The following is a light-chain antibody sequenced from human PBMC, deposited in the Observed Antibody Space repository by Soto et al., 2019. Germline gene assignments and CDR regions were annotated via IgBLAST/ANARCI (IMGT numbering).Light chain of an antibody. V-gene: IGLV2-14*01. J-gene: IGLJ1*01. Sequence: QSALTQPASVSGSPGQSITISCTGSTSDVGAYNYVSWYKHHPGQAPQLMIYEVSNRPSGVSNRFSGSKSGNTASLTISGLQADDEGDYYCSSKTSSSSPFVFGTGTNPTVL. CDR2: EVS. CDR1: TSDVGAYNY. CDR3: SSKTSSSSPFV.